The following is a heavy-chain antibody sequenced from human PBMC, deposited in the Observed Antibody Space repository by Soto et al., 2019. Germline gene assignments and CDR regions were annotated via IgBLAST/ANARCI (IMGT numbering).Heavy chain of an antibody. CDR1: GGSISSYY. Sequence: QVQLQESGPGLVKPSETLSLTCTVSGGSISSYYWSWIRQPPGKGLEWIGYIYYSGSTNYNPSLKSRVTISVVTFKNQFSLKLSSVTAADTAVYYCARGGTYYYGSGSPLGDYYYYMDVWGKGTTVTVSS. V-gene: IGHV4-59*01. D-gene: IGHD3-10*01. CDR2: IYYSGST. CDR3: ARGGTYYYGSGSPLGDYYYYMDV. J-gene: IGHJ6*03.